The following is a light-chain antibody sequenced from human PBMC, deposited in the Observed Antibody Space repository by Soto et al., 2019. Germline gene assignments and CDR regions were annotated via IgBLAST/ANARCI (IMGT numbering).Light chain of an antibody. CDR2: RNT. CDR1: SSNIGAGYD. J-gene: IGLJ3*02. CDR3: QSFDNSLSGVV. Sequence: QSVLTQPPSVSGAPGQRVTISCSGGSSNIGAGYDVHWYQRFPGTAPKLLIYRNTNRPSGVPDRFSGSKSDTSASLAITGLQPEDEADYFCQSFDNSLSGVVFGGGTKLTVL. V-gene: IGLV1-40*01.